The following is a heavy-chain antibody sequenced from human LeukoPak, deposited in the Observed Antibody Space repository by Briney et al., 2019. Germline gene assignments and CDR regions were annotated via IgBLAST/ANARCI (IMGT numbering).Heavy chain of an antibody. J-gene: IGHJ3*02. CDR3: ARVPREIASI. D-gene: IGHD3-16*02. Sequence: ASVKVSCKASGYTFTGYYMHWVRQAPGQGREWMGYMNPASGNTGYAQKFQGRVTMTTDTSISTAYMELSSLRSEDTAVYYCARVPREIASIWGQGTMVTVSS. CDR1: GYTFTGYY. CDR2: MNPASGNT. V-gene: IGHV1-8*02.